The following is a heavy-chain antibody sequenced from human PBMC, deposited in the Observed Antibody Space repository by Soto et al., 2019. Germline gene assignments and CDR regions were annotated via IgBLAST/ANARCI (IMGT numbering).Heavy chain of an antibody. D-gene: IGHD6-19*01. V-gene: IGHV3-30-3*01. CDR1: GFTFSLHA. CDR2: LSYDGSNK. CDR3: ATERAVAGTFDY. J-gene: IGHJ4*02. Sequence: LRLSCAASGFTFSLHAMHWVRQAPGKGLEWVVVLSYDGSNKYYADSVKGRFTISRDNSNNTQYLQMNSLRAEDTAVYYCATERAVAGTFDYWGQGTLVTVSS.